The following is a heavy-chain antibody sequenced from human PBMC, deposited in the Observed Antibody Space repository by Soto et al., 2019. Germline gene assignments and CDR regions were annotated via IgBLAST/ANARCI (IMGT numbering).Heavy chain of an antibody. D-gene: IGHD3-10*01. CDR3: ASQNYYGSGSYYSYVGPRGMDV. V-gene: IGHV4-34*01. J-gene: IGHJ6*02. CDR1: GGSFSGYY. Sequence: PSETLSLTCAVYGGSFSGYYWSWIRQPPGKGLEWIGEINHSGSTNYNPSLKSRVTISVDTSKNQFSLKLSSVTAADTAVYYCASQNYYGSGSYYSYVGPRGMDVWGQGTTVTVSS. CDR2: INHSGST.